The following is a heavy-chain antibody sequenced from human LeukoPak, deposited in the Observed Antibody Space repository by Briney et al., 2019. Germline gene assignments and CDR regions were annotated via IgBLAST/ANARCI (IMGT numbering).Heavy chain of an antibody. J-gene: IGHJ4*02. Sequence: GGSLRLSCGASGFTVSSNYMSWVRQAPGKGLEWVSVIYSGGSTYYADSVKGRLTISRDNSRNTLYLQMNSLRAEDTAVYYCARSLMVRGGTYYFDYWGQGTLVTVSS. D-gene: IGHD3-10*01. V-gene: IGHV3-66*01. CDR3: ARSLMVRGGTYYFDY. CDR2: IYSGGST. CDR1: GFTVSSNY.